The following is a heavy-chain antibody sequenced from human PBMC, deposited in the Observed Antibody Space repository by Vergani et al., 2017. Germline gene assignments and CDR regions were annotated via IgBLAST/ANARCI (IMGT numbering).Heavy chain of an antibody. D-gene: IGHD3-16*01. CDR2: VRNKEDGGTP. Sequence: EVQLVESGGGLEQPGRSLRLSCRASGFTFTDYGTSWVRQAPGKGLEWVGFVRNKEDGGTPEHAASVKGRFTISRDDSKSIAYLQMRSLKAEDTAVYYCTRDRLDDSYAYFDYWCQGTLVTV. V-gene: IGHV3-49*04. CDR3: TRDRLDDSYAYFDY. J-gene: IGHJ4*02. CDR1: GFTFTDYG.